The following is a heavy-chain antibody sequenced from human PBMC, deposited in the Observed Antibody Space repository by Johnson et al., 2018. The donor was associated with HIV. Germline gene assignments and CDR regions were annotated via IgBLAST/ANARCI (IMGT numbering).Heavy chain of an antibody. J-gene: IGHJ3*02. Sequence: QVQLVESGGGVVQPGRSLRLSCAASGFTFSSYAMHWVRQAPGKGLEWVAVISYDGSDKYYADSVKGRFTISRDNAKNSLYLQMNSLIAEDTALYYCARDRGGPERNYDFWSGYYGGDALDIWGQGTMVTVSS. V-gene: IGHV3-30*04. D-gene: IGHD3-3*01. CDR1: GFTFSSYA. CDR3: ARDRGGPERNYDFWSGYYGGDALDI. CDR2: ISYDGSDK.